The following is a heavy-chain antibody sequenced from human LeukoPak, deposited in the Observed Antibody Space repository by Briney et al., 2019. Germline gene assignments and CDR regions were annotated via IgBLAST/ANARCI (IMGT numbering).Heavy chain of an antibody. CDR3: AKAEYCTGPSCHFSGYAQRPLDS. J-gene: IGHJ4*02. V-gene: IGHV3-30*18. Sequence: GGSLRLSCVASGFTFNSYGIHWVRQAPGKGLEWVSGISGGGSNKYYSDSVKGRFTISRDNSKNTLYLQMNSLRAEDTAVYYCAKAEYCTGPSCHFSGYAQRPLDSWGQGTLVTVSS. CDR2: ISGGGSNK. CDR1: GFTFNSYG. D-gene: IGHD2-8*02.